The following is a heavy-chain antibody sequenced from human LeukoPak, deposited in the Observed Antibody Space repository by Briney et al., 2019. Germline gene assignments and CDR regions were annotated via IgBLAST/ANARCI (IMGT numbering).Heavy chain of an antibody. J-gene: IGHJ4*02. D-gene: IGHD3-10*01. CDR3: TTDDFYDSN. CDR2: IKSKPDGGTT. V-gene: IGHV3-15*01. Sequence: GSLRLSCAASGFTFSYAWMTWVRQAPGKGLEWVGRIKSKPDGGTTDYAAPVKGRFTILRDDSKNTLYLQMNSLKTEDTAVYYCTTDDFYDSNWGQGTLVTVSS. CDR1: GFTFSYAW.